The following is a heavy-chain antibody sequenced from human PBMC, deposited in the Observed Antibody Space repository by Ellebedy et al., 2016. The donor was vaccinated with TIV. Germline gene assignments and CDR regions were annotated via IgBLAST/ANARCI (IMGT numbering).Heavy chain of an antibody. CDR1: GFNVGNNY. D-gene: IGHD2/OR15-2a*01. V-gene: IGHV3-53*01. Sequence: GESLKISCAVSGFNVGNNYLSWVRQAPGKGLEWVSVTHNGGNIKYADSARGRFTFSRDDSKNTMYLHMNGLRAEDTAVYYCAANRGGNAYYDTWGQGTLVTVSS. J-gene: IGHJ4*02. CDR2: THNGGNI. CDR3: AANRGGNAYYDT.